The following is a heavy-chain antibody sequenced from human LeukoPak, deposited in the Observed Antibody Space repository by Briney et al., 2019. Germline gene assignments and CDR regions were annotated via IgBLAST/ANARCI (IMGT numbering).Heavy chain of an antibody. J-gene: IGHJ4*02. CDR2: IYYSGST. D-gene: IGHD3-3*01. Sequence: SETLSLTCTVSGGPISSYYWSWIRQPPGKGLEWIGYIYYSGSTNYNPSLKSRVTISVDTSKNQFSLKLSSVTAADTAVYYCARQRFLEWLLFDYWGQGTLVTVSS. CDR1: GGPISSYY. CDR3: ARQRFLEWLLFDY. V-gene: IGHV4-59*08.